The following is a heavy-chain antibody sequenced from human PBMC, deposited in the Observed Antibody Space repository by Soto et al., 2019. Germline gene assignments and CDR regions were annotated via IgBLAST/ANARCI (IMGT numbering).Heavy chain of an antibody. CDR3: AREGQNYYGPGSRGNYYYYYGMDV. V-gene: IGHV1-3*01. D-gene: IGHD3-10*01. Sequence: QVPLVQSGAEVKKPGASVKVSCKASGYTFTSYAMHWVRQAPGQRLEWMGWINAGNGNTKYSQKFQGRVTITRDTSASTAYMELSSLRSEDTAVYYCAREGQNYYGPGSRGNYYYYYGMDVWGQGTTVTVSS. J-gene: IGHJ6*02. CDR1: GYTFTSYA. CDR2: INAGNGNT.